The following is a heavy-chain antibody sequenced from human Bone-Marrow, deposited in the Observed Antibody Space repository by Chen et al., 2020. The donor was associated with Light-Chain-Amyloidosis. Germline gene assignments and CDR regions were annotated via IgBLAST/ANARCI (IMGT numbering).Heavy chain of an antibody. J-gene: IGHJ4*02. CDR2: ISGDAAST. V-gene: IGHV3-43*02. D-gene: IGHD6-19*01. CDR1: GFSFDDYA. CDR3: TRVPSYRSGWSR. Sequence: EVQLVESGGGVVQPGGSLRLSCAASGFSFDDYAMHWVRQAPGKGLEWVSLISGDAASTDYADSVRGRFTISRDNSKNSLYLQMYSLRTDDTALYYCTRVPSYRSGWSRWGQGTLVTVSS.